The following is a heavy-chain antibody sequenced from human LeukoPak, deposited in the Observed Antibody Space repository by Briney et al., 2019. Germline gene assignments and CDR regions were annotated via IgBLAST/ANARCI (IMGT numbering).Heavy chain of an antibody. Sequence: GGSLRLSCAASGFTFSSYAMHWVRQAPGKGLEYVSAISSNGGSTYYANSVKGRFTISRDNSKNTLYLQMGSLRAEDMAVYYCARVPGSHYHDYWGQGTLVTVSS. D-gene: IGHD3-10*01. CDR1: GFTFSSYA. J-gene: IGHJ4*02. CDR2: ISSNGGST. V-gene: IGHV3-64*01. CDR3: ARVPGSHYHDY.